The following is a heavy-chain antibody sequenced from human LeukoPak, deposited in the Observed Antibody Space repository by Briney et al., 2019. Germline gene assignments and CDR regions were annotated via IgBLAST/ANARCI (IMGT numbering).Heavy chain of an antibody. Sequence: SETLSLTCTVSGGSISSYYWSWLRQPPGKGLEWIGYIYYSGSTNYNPSLQSRVTISVDTSKNQFSLKLSPVTAADTAVYYCARGERTRYYYYMDVWGKGTTVTASS. J-gene: IGHJ6*03. CDR3: ARGERTRYYYYMDV. D-gene: IGHD1-1*01. CDR1: GGSISSYY. CDR2: IYYSGST. V-gene: IGHV4-59*08.